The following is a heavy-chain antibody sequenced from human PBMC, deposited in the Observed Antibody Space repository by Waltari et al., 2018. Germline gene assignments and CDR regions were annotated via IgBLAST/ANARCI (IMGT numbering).Heavy chain of an antibody. CDR2: ISVYNGNT. CDR1: GYTFSTYG. V-gene: IGHV1-18*01. J-gene: IGHJ6*03. Sequence: QVQLVQSGAEVKKPGASVKVSCKASGYTFSTYGITWVRQAPGQGPEWMGWISVYNGNTNYAQKFQGRIIMTTDTSTSTAYMEMRSLRSDDTAVYYCARGPKYYDFWSAYSDPLYNYYYMDVWGKGTTVTVSS. D-gene: IGHD3-3*01. CDR3: ARGPKYYDFWSAYSDPLYNYYYMDV.